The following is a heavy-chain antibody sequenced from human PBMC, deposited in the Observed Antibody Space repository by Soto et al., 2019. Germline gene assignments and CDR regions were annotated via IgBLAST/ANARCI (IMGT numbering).Heavy chain of an antibody. CDR2: IRNKANRYNT. J-gene: IGHJ4*02. Sequence: EVQLVESGGGLVQPGGSLRLSCAASGFTFSDHYMDWVRQAPGKGLEWVGRIRNKANRYNTEYAASVKGRFTISRDESKNSLYLQMNSLKTEDTAVYYCARFSGSYTRGLDYWGQGTLVTVSS. D-gene: IGHD1-26*01. CDR3: ARFSGSYTRGLDY. V-gene: IGHV3-72*01. CDR1: GFTFSDHY.